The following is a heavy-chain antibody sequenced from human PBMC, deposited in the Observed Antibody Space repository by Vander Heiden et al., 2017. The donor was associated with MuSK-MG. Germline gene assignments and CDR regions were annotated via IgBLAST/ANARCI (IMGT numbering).Heavy chain of an antibody. CDR2: ISYDGVNK. CDR3: ARVNAARVYLTGTLDS. V-gene: IGHV3-30*03. J-gene: IGHJ5*01. D-gene: IGHD1-1*01. CDR1: GFTFTNYG. Sequence: QVQLVESGGGVVQPERSLRLSCTASGFTFTNYGMHWVRQAPGKGLEWVAVISYDGVNKKYADSVKGRFTISRDNSNNALYLQMNNVRTDDTALYYCARVNAARVYLTGTLDSWGQGTLVIVSS.